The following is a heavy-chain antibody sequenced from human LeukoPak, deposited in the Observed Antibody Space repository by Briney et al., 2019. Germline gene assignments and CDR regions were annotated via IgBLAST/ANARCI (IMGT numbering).Heavy chain of an antibody. CDR1: GFTFSSYA. Sequence: PGGSLRLSCAASGFTFSSYAMNWVRQAPGKGLEWVSSISGGGGSTDYADSVKGRFTISRDNSKNTLYLQMKSLRAEDTALYYCAKHRGHCTNGVCRNYYYMDVWGKGTTVTVSS. CDR3: AKHRGHCTNGVCRNYYYMDV. V-gene: IGHV3-23*01. J-gene: IGHJ6*03. D-gene: IGHD2-8*01. CDR2: ISGGGGST.